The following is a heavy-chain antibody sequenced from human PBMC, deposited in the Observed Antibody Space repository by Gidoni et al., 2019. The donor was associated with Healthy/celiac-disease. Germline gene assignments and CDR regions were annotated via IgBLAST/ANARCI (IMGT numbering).Heavy chain of an antibody. CDR1: GFTFSSYS. CDR3: ARDFEDIVVVPAAIPLDY. D-gene: IGHD2-2*02. Sequence: EVQLVESGGGLVTPGGSLRLSCAASGFTFSSYSMNWVRQAPGTGLEWGSSISRSGSTIYYADSVKGRFTISRDNAKNSLYLQRNSLRAEDTAVYYCARDFEDIVVVPAAIPLDYWGQGTLVTVSS. J-gene: IGHJ4*02. CDR2: ISRSGSTI. V-gene: IGHV3-21*01.